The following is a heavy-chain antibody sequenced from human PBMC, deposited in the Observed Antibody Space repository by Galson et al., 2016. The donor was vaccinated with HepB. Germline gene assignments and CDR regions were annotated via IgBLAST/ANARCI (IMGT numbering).Heavy chain of an antibody. V-gene: IGHV3-30*18. CDR2: ISYDGSNK. CDR1: GFTFSGFS. D-gene: IGHD4-23*01. CDR3: AKDRVRLVAKTPTDY. Sequence: SLRLSCAASGFTFSGFSMNWVRQAPGKGLEWVAIISYDGSNKHYTDSVKGRFTISRDNSKNTLYLQMNFLRAEDTAVYYCAKDRVRLVAKTPTDYWGQGTLVTVSS. J-gene: IGHJ4*02.